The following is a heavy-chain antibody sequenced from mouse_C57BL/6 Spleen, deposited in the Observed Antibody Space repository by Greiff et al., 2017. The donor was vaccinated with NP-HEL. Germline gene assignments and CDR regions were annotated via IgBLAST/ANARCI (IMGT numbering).Heavy chain of an antibody. CDR2: INPSNGGT. Sequence: QVQLQQSGTELVKPGASVKLSCKASGYTFTSYWMHWVKQRPGQGLEWIGNINPSNGGTNYNEKFKSKATLTVDKSSSTAYMQLSSLTSEDSAVYYCARSWTAQATPDWWGQGTTLTVSS. V-gene: IGHV1-53*01. CDR1: GYTFTSYW. J-gene: IGHJ2*01. D-gene: IGHD3-2*02. CDR3: ARSWTAQATPDW.